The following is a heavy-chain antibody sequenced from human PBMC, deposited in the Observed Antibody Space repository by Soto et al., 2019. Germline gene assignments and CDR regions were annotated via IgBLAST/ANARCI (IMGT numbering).Heavy chain of an antibody. CDR3: TRLAAAGGIDC. V-gene: IGHV4-39*01. CDR2: MYHSGNT. CDR1: GDSISSNNYY. J-gene: IGHJ4*02. D-gene: IGHD6-13*01. Sequence: PSETLSLTCTVSGDSISSNNYYWGWIRQPPGKGLEWIGSMYHSGNTYHNPSLKSRVTISVDTSKNQLSLNLRSVTAADTAVYYCTRLAAAGGIDCWGQGTLVTVSS.